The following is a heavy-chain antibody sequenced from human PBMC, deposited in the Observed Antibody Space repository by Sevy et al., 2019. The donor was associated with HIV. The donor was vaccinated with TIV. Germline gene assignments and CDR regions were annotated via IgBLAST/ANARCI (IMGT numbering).Heavy chain of an antibody. V-gene: IGHV3-7*01. J-gene: IGHJ4*02. CDR2: IKGDGSDK. D-gene: IGHD3-16*01. CDR1: GFTFSANW. CDR3: AGETFGSFDS. Sequence: GGSLRLSCAASGFTFSANWMNWVRQAPGKGLEWVANIKGDGSDKHYVDSVEGRFTISRDNAKNLLYLQMNSLRVEDTAVYYCAGETFGSFDSWGQGTLVTVSS.